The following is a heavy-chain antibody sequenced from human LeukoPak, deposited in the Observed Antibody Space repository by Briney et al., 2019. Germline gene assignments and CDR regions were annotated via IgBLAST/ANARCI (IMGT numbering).Heavy chain of an antibody. CDR1: GGTLSSYA. J-gene: IGHJ5*02. D-gene: IGHD6-13*01. Sequence: GASVKVSCKASGGTLSSYAISWVRQAPGQGLEWMGGIIPIFGTANYAQKFQGRVTITADESTSTAYMELSSLRSEDTAVYYCARHASSSWYGGDWFDPWGQGTLVTVSS. V-gene: IGHV1-69*01. CDR3: ARHASSSWYGGDWFDP. CDR2: IIPIFGTA.